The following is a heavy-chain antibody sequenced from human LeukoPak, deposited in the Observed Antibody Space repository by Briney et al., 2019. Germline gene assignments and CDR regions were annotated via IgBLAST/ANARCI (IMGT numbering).Heavy chain of an antibody. CDR3: AFLGYCSSTSCRLNRFDY. D-gene: IGHD2-2*01. Sequence: PSETLSLTCTVSGGSISSSSYYWGWIRQPPGKGLEWIGSIYYSGSTYYNPSLKSRVTISVDTSKNQFSLKLSSVTAADTAVYYCAFLGYCSSTSCRLNRFDYWGREPWSPSPQ. CDR1: GGSISSSSYY. CDR2: IYYSGST. J-gene: IGHJ4*02. V-gene: IGHV4-39*01.